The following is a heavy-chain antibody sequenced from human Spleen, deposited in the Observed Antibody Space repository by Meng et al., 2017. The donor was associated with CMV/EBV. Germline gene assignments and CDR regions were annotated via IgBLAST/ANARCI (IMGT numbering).Heavy chain of an antibody. CDR2: ISYDGSNK. J-gene: IGHJ4*02. D-gene: IGHD5-18*01. CDR3: ARDAIQLWFVGFDY. V-gene: IGHV3-30*04. Sequence: GESLKISCAASGFPFSSYAMHWVRQAPGKGLEWVAVISYDGSNKYYAYSVKGRFTISRDNSKNTLYLQMKSLRAEDTAVYYCARDAIQLWFVGFDYWGQGTLVTVSS. CDR1: GFPFSSYA.